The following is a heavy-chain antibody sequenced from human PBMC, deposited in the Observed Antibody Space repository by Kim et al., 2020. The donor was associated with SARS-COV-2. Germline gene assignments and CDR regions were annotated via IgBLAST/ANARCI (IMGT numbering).Heavy chain of an antibody. V-gene: IGHV5-10-1*01. D-gene: IGHD2-2*01. J-gene: IGHJ4*02. CDR3: VLYCSSTSCWFGPHY. CDR1: GYSFTIYW. CDR2: IDPSDSYT. Sequence: GESLKISCKGSGYSFTIYWISWVRQMPGKGLEWMGRIDPSDSYTHYSPSFQGHVTISADKSISTAYLQWSSLKASDTAMYYCVLYCSSTSCWFGPHYWGQGTLVTVSS.